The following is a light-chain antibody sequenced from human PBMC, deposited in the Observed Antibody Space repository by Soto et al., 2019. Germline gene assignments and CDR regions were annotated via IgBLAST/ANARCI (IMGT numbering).Light chain of an antibody. CDR1: RGIGDR. Sequence: DIQMTQSPSSLSAVVGDRVTITCRASRGIGDRLAWYQQTPGKAPKLLIFGASNLHIGVPSRFSGSGSGTEFTLTINNLQREDFATYYCQESFFTLGTFGRGTKVDIK. V-gene: IGKV1-12*01. J-gene: IGKJ1*01. CDR2: GAS. CDR3: QESFFTLGT.